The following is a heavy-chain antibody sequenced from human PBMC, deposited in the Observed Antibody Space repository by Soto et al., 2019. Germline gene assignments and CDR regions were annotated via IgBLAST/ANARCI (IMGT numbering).Heavy chain of an antibody. D-gene: IGHD2-21*02. CDR2: IYYSGST. J-gene: IGHJ1*01. Sequence: QVQLQESGPGLVKPSETLSLTCTVSGGSVSSGSYYWSWIRQPPGKGLEWIGYIYYSGSTNYNPSRKSRVTISVDTSKNQFSLKLSSVATADAAVYYCARGPPQRNDCGGDCYYFQHWGQGTLVTVSS. V-gene: IGHV4-61*01. CDR3: ARGPPQRNDCGGDCYYFQH. CDR1: GGSVSSGSYY.